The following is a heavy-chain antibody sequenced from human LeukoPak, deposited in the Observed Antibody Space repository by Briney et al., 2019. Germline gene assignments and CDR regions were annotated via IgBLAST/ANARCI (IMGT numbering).Heavy chain of an antibody. D-gene: IGHD1-1*01. CDR2: IYTSGGT. Sequence: SETLSLTCTVSGGSIISYYWSWMRQPAGKGVEWMGRIYTSGGTNYNPSLTSRVTMTAHTSKNLFALRLSAVTAAVSAVYYGASSVRGAFDIWGQGTMVTVSS. CDR1: GGSIISYY. CDR3: ASSVRGAFDI. J-gene: IGHJ3*02. V-gene: IGHV4-4*07.